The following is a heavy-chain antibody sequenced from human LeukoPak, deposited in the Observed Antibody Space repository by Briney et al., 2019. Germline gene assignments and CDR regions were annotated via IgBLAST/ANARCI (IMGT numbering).Heavy chain of an antibody. CDR3: ARGNWNDDIDY. CDR1: GFTVSSNY. J-gene: IGHJ4*02. Sequence: GGSLRLSCAASGFTVSSNYMSWVRQAPGKGLEWVSVIYSGGSTYYADSVKGRFTISRDNSKNTLYLQMNSLRAEDTAVYYCARGNWNDDIDYWGQGTLVTVSS. D-gene: IGHD1-20*01. CDR2: IYSGGST. V-gene: IGHV3-53*01.